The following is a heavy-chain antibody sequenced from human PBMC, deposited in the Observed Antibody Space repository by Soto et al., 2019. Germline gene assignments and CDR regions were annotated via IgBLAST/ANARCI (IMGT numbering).Heavy chain of an antibody. D-gene: IGHD3-10*01. CDR1: GVTFSNNW. V-gene: IGHV3-74*01. CDR3: ARALTYGSGSYYFFHY. Sequence: GGSLRLSCVDSGVTFSNNWMHWVRQAPGKGLLWVSRINPDGSDTTYADSVKGRFTISRDNAKNTLYLQMSSLRAEDTAVYYCARALTYGSGSYYFFHYWGQGTLVTVSS. CDR2: INPDGSDT. J-gene: IGHJ4*02.